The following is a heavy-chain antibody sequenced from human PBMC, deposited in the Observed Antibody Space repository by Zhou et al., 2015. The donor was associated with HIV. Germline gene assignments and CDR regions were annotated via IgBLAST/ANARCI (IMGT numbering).Heavy chain of an antibody. Sequence: QVQLVQSGAEVKKPGSSVKVSCKASGGTFSSYAISWVRQAPGQGLEWMGWMNPNSGNTGYAQKFQGRVTMTRNTSISTAYMELSSLRSEDTAVYYCARDWPGYSSGWYILDYYYYGMDVWGQGTTGHRLL. CDR3: ARDWPGYSSGWYILDYYYYGMDV. CDR2: MNPNSGNT. J-gene: IGHJ6*02. CDR1: GGTFSSYA. D-gene: IGHD6-19*01. V-gene: IGHV1-8*02.